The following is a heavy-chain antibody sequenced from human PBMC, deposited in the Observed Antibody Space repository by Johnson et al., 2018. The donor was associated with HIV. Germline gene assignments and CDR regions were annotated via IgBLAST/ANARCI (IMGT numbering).Heavy chain of an antibody. V-gene: IGHV3-66*01. D-gene: IGHD1-1*01. Sequence: VQLVESGGGVVQPGRSLRLSCAASGFTVSSNYMSWVRQAPGKGLEWVSVIYSGGTTHNADSVKGRFAISRNNADNSLDLQMNSLRVEDTGLYFCATVWRNEGRHSFDVWGLGTMVTVSS. CDR3: ATVWRNEGRHSFDV. CDR1: GFTVSSNY. CDR2: IYSGGTT. J-gene: IGHJ3*01.